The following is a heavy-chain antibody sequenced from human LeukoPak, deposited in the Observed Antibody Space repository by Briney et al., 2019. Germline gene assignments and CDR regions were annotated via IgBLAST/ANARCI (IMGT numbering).Heavy chain of an antibody. CDR3: ATYINWVTGDV. CDR2: INHEGGGI. V-gene: IGHV3-7*01. D-gene: IGHD1-1*01. J-gene: IGHJ6*02. Sequence: GGSLRLSCAASGFTFSESWMTWVRQVPGQGLEWVAHINHEGGGIQYVDSVKGRFTISRDNAKGSVYLQMNSLRAEDTAIYHCATYINWVTGDVWGQGTTVIVSS. CDR1: GFTFSESW.